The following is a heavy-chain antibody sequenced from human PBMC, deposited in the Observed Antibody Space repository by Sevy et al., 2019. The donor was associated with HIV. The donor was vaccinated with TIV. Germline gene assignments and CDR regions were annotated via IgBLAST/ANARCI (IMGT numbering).Heavy chain of an antibody. D-gene: IGHD3-10*01. CDR3: ASFITMVRGVPFDY. V-gene: IGHV3-7*01. Sequence: GGSLRLSCAASGFTFSSYWMSWVRQAPGKGLEWVANIKQDGSEKYYVDSVKGRFTISRDNAKNSLYLQMNSLRAEDTAVYYCASFITMVRGVPFDYWGQGTLVTVSS. J-gene: IGHJ4*02. CDR1: GFTFSSYW. CDR2: IKQDGSEK.